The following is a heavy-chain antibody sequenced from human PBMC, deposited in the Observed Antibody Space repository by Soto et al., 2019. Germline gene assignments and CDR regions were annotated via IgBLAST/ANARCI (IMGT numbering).Heavy chain of an antibody. Sequence: GGSLRLSCAASGFTFSSYAMSWVRQAPGKGLEWVSAISGSGGSTYYADSVKSRFTISRDNSKNTLYLQMNSLRAEDTAVYYCAKVKRSIFGRYPIPYYFDYWGQGTLVTV. D-gene: IGHD3-3*01. CDR2: ISGSGGST. V-gene: IGHV3-23*01. CDR3: AKVKRSIFGRYPIPYYFDY. J-gene: IGHJ4*02. CDR1: GFTFSSYA.